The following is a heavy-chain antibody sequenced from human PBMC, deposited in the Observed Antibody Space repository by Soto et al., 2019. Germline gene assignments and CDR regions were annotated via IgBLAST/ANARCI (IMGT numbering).Heavy chain of an antibody. D-gene: IGHD5-18*01. CDR2: INHSGST. J-gene: IGHJ4*02. CDR1: GGSCSGYY. Sequence: PSETLSLTCAFYGGSCSGYYWIWIRQPPGKGLEWIGEINHSGSTNYNPSLKSRVTISVDTSKNQFSLKLSSVTAADTAVYYCAREDTAMVTDYWGQGTLVTVS. V-gene: IGHV4-34*01. CDR3: AREDTAMVTDY.